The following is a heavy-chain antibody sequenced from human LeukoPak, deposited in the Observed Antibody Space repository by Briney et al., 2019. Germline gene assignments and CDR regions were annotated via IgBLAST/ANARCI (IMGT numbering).Heavy chain of an antibody. V-gene: IGHV1-2*02. CDR1: GYTFTGYY. CDR2: INPNSGGT. Sequence: ASVKVSCKASGYTFTGYYMHWVRQAPGQGLEWMGWINPNSGGTNYAQKFQGRVTMTRDTSISTAYMELSRLRSDDTAVYYCARRPRGYDSSGFSGTIGAPFDPWGQGTLVTVSS. D-gene: IGHD3-22*01. CDR3: ARRPRGYDSSGFSGTIGAPFDP. J-gene: IGHJ5*02.